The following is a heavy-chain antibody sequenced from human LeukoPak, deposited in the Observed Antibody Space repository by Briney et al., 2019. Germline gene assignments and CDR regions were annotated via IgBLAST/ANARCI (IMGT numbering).Heavy chain of an antibody. CDR1: GFTVSSNY. D-gene: IGHD1-14*01. CDR2: IYSASST. CDR3: ARDLSPWETRNPDAFDI. J-gene: IGHJ3*02. V-gene: IGHV3-53*01. Sequence: GGSLRLSCAASGFTVSSNYMNWVRQAPGKGLEWVSVIYSASSTYYADSVKGRFSISRDNSRNTLYLQMNSLTVEDTAAYYCARDLSPWETRNPDAFDIWGQGTMVTVSS.